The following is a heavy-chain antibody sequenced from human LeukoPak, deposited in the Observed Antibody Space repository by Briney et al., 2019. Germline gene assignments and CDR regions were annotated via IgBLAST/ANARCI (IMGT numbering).Heavy chain of an antibody. V-gene: IGHV3-74*01. J-gene: IGHJ4*02. CDR3: ARGVSGYPSDY. CDR2: VNSDGSST. D-gene: IGHD6-25*01. CDR1: GFTFTNYW. Sequence: GGSLRLSCAASGFTFTNYWMHWVRQAPGKGLVWVSRVNSDGSSTSYADSVKGRFTIFRDNAKNTLYLQMSSLRAEDTAVYYCARGVSGYPSDYWGQGTLVTVSS.